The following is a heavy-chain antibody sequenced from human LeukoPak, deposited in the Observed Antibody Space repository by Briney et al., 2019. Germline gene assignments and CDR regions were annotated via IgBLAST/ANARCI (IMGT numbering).Heavy chain of an antibody. V-gene: IGHV1-2*02. CDR1: GYTFTGYY. D-gene: IGHD2-2*01. J-gene: IGHJ3*02. CDR3: ASFCSSTSCYHDGAFDI. CDR2: INPNSGGT. Sequence: ASVKVSSKASGYTFTGYYMHWVRQAPGQGLEWMGWINPNSGGTNYAQKFQGRVTMTRDTSISTAYMELSRLRSDDTAVYYCASFCSSTSCYHDGAFDIWGQGTMVTVSS.